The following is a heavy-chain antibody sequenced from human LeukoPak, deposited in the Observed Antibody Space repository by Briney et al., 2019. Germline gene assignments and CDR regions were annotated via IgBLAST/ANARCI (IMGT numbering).Heavy chain of an antibody. CDR2: IYYGGST. CDR3: ARMVRGVVLGPNYYPYHMDV. V-gene: IGHV4-39*02. J-gene: IGHJ6*03. CDR1: GGSISSHLYF. D-gene: IGHD3-10*01. Sequence: SETPSLTCTVSGGSISSHLYFWAWIRQPPGKGLEWIGRIYYGGSTYYNPSLKRRVTISVDTSKDDFSLKLASVTAADTAMYYCARMVRGVVLGPNYYPYHMDVWGTGTTVSVSS.